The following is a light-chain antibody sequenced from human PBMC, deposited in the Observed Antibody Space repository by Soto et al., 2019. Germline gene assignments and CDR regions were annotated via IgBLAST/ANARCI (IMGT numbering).Light chain of an antibody. CDR2: AAS. CDR3: LQYNIYPLT. V-gene: IGKV1D-16*01. J-gene: IGKJ4*01. CDR1: QDINTW. Sequence: QMSLSPSSLSASVGDRVTITCRASQDINTWLAWYQQKAEKAPKSLIYAASSLQTGVPSRFSGSQSGTDFTLTISSLQPEDSGTYYCLQYNIYPLTFGGGTKLEIK.